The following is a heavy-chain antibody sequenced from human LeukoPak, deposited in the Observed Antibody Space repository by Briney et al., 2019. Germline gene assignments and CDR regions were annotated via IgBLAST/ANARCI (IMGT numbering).Heavy chain of an antibody. CDR1: GVTFSSNS. Sequence: GGSLRLSCSASGVTFSSNSMHWVRQAPGKVLVWVSRINSDGSSTYYADSVRGRFTISRDNAKNTLYLQMNSLGAEDTAVYYCASPYFDTIGYNGYYNMDVWGQGTTVTVSS. CDR3: ASPYFDTIGYNGYYNMDV. D-gene: IGHD3-22*01. J-gene: IGHJ6*02. V-gene: IGHV3-74*01. CDR2: INSDGSST.